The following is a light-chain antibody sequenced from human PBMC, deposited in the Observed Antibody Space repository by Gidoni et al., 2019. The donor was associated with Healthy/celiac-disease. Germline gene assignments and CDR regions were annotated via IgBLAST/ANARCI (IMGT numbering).Light chain of an antibody. V-gene: IGLV2-8*01. J-gene: IGLJ3*02. CDR2: EVS. CDR1: SSYVGGYNY. Sequence: QSALTQPPSASGPPGQSVTIACTGTSSYVGGYNYVSWYQQHPGKAPKLMIYEVSKRPSGVPDRFSGSKSGNTASLTVSGLQAEDEADYYCSSYAGSNFGVFGGGTKLTVL. CDR3: SSYAGSNFGV.